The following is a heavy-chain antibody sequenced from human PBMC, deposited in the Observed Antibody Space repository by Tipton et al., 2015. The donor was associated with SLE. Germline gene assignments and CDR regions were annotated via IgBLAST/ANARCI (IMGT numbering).Heavy chain of an antibody. J-gene: IGHJ4*02. CDR3: ARGDTMVRGVKNFDY. CDR2: ISSSSSYI. CDR1: GFTFSSYS. V-gene: IGHV3-21*01. Sequence: SLRLSCAASGFTFSSYSMNWVRQAPGKGLEWVSSISSSSSYIYYADSVKGRFTISRDNAKNSLYLQMNSLRAEDTAVYYCARGDTMVRGVKNFDYWGQGTLVTVSS. D-gene: IGHD3-10*01.